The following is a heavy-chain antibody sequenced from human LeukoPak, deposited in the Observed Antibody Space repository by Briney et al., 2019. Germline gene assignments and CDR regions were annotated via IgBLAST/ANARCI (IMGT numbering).Heavy chain of an antibody. J-gene: IGHJ3*02. D-gene: IGHD3-10*01. CDR3: ARVGLWFGEVHAFDI. CDR2: INHSGST. CDR1: GASISTFS. V-gene: IGHV4-34*01. Sequence: PSETLSLTCTVSGASISTFSWNWIRQPPGKGLEWIGEINHSGSTNYNPSLKSRVTISVDTSKNQFSLKLSSVTAADTAVYYCARVGLWFGEVHAFDIWGQGTMVTVSS.